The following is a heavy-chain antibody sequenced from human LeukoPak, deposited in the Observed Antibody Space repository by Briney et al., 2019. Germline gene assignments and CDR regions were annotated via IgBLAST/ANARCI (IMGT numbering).Heavy chain of an antibody. CDR2: ISYDGSNK. Sequence: GGSLRLSCAASGFTFSSYAMHWVRQAPGKGLDCVAVISYDGSNKYYADSVKGRFTISRDNSKNTLYLQMNSLRAEDTAVYYCARCHSSGYYGYWGQGALVTVSS. D-gene: IGHD3-22*01. V-gene: IGHV3-30-3*01. CDR3: ARCHSSGYYGY. CDR1: GFTFSSYA. J-gene: IGHJ4*02.